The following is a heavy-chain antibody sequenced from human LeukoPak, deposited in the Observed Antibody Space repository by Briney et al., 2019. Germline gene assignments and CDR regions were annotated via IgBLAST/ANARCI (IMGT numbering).Heavy chain of an antibody. V-gene: IGHV3-23*01. CDR1: GFTFSSYA. J-gene: IGHJ6*02. CDR2: ISGSGENT. CDR3: AKPYGSGTYYTDFYYGMDV. Sequence: GGSLRLSCAISGFTFSSYAVSWVRQAPGKGLEWVSAISGSGENTFYADSVKGRLTISRDNSKNTLYLQMNSLRAEDTAVYYCAKPYGSGTYYTDFYYGMDVWGQGTTVTVSS. D-gene: IGHD3-10*01.